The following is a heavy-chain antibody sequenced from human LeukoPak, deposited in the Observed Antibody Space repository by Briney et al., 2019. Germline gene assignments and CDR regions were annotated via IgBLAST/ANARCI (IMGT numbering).Heavy chain of an antibody. CDR3: ARTYYSNYPYYYMDV. J-gene: IGHJ6*03. CDR2: ISYDGSNK. CDR1: GFTFSSYG. D-gene: IGHD4-11*01. Sequence: PGGSLRLSCAASGFTFSSYGVHWVRQAPGKGLEWVAVISYDGSNKYYADSVRGRFNISRDNSKNTLYLQMNSLRDEDTAVYYCARTYYSNYPYYYMDVWGKGTTVTVSS. V-gene: IGHV3-30-3*01.